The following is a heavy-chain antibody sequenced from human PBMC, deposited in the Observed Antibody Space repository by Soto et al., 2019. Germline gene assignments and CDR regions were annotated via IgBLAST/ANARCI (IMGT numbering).Heavy chain of an antibody. D-gene: IGHD3-22*01. Sequence: LRLSCAASGFTFSPYYMSWIRQAPGKGLEWVSYISSSGSTIYYADSVKGRFTISRDNAKNSLYLQMNSLRAEDTAVYYCASHYYDSSGYYSEYYFDYWGQGTLVTVSS. J-gene: IGHJ4*02. V-gene: IGHV3-11*01. CDR1: GFTFSPYY. CDR3: ASHYYDSSGYYSEYYFDY. CDR2: ISSSGSTI.